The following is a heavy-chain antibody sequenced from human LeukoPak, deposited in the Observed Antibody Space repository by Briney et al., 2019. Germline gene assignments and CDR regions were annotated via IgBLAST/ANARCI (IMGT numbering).Heavy chain of an antibody. J-gene: IGHJ3*02. CDR3: AKDNPSLEQWLVHDAFDI. D-gene: IGHD6-19*01. Sequence: GGSLRLSCVASGFTFSTYAINWVRQAPGKGLEWVSGITGSGVKTYYADSVKGRFAISRDNSKNTLYLEMNSLRAEDTAVYYCAKDNPSLEQWLVHDAFDIWGQGTLVTVSS. CDR2: ITGSGVKT. CDR1: GFTFSTYA. V-gene: IGHV3-23*01.